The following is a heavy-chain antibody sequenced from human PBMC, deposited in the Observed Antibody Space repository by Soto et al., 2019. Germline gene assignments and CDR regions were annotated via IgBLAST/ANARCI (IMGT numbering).Heavy chain of an antibody. D-gene: IGHD4-17*01. V-gene: IGHV3-30*18. CDR3: AKDRGDYGPRWVGGMDV. CDR1: GFTFSSYG. Sequence: QVQLVESGGGVVQPGRSLRLSCAASGFTFSSYGMHWVRQAPGKGLEWVAVISYDGSNKYYADSVKGRFTISRDNSKNTLYLQMNSLRAEDKAVYYCAKDRGDYGPRWVGGMDVWGQGTTVTVSS. CDR2: ISYDGSNK. J-gene: IGHJ6*02.